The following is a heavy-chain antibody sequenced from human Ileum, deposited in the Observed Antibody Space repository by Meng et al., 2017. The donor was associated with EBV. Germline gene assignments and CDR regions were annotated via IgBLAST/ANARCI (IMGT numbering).Heavy chain of an antibody. CDR1: GFSFSDSS. Sequence: ELRLVEAGVGLVQPGGSLKLSCAASGFSFSDSSMHWVRQASGKGLEWVGHIRSKANNYATAYAASVKGRFTISRDASKNPAYLQMSSLKTEDTAVYYCTRLYSAGWGQGTLVTVSS. CDR2: IRSKANNYAT. D-gene: IGHD6-13*01. J-gene: IGHJ4*02. CDR3: TRLYSAG. V-gene: IGHV3-73*02.